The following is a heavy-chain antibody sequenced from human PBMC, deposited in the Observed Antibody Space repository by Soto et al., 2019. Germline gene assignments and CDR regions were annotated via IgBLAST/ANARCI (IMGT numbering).Heavy chain of an antibody. CDR2: IVVGSGRT. CDR1: GFTFTNSA. D-gene: IGHD1-7*01. Sequence: GASVKVSCKASGFTFTNSAIQWVRQARGQRLEWIGWIVVGSGRTDYAQKFQERLTITRDMSTTTAYMELSSLILEDTAVYYCAAVQGGGTTFHFWGQGTLVTVSS. CDR3: AAVQGGGTTFHF. V-gene: IGHV1-58*02. J-gene: IGHJ4*02.